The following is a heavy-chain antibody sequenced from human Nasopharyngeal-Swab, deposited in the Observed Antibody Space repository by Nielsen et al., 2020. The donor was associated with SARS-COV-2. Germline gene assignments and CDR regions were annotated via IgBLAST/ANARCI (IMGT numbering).Heavy chain of an antibody. CDR1: GIFVSGNS. CDR2: LYSGGST. Sequence: SLKLSCAPSGIFVSGNSINWVRQAPGMGLHSVSVLYSGGSTFYADSVKGRFTISRDNSKNTLYLQMHNLRPEDTAMYYCASPVFGVVSDAFDLWGQGTMVTVSS. J-gene: IGHJ3*01. D-gene: IGHD3-3*01. CDR3: ASPVFGVVSDAFDL. V-gene: IGHV3-53*01.